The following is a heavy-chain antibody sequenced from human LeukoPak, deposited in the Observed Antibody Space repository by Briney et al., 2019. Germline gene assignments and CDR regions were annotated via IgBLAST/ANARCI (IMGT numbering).Heavy chain of an antibody. Sequence: GGSLRLSCAASGFTFSSYSMNWVRQAPGKGLEWVAVISNDGNNKYYADSVKGRFTISRDTSKNTLTLSLQMNSLRPEDTSIYYCARGGLTGIFDYWGQGTLVTVSS. V-gene: IGHV3-30*03. CDR2: ISNDGNNK. CDR1: GFTFSSYS. D-gene: IGHD2-8*01. J-gene: IGHJ4*02. CDR3: ARGGLTGIFDY.